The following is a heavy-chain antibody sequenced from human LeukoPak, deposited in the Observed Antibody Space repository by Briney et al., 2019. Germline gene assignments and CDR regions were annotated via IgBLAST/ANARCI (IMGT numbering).Heavy chain of an antibody. J-gene: IGHJ4*02. CDR2: INPNSGGT. CDR1: GYTFTGYY. CDR3: ARDEGSYGSGSYPYDY. D-gene: IGHD3-10*01. Sequence: ASVKVSCKASGYTFTGYYMHWVRQAPGQGLEWMGWINPNSGGTNYEQKFQGRVTMTRDTSTSTAYMELSRLRSDDTAVYYCARDEGSYGSGSYPYDYWGQGTLVTVSS. V-gene: IGHV1-2*02.